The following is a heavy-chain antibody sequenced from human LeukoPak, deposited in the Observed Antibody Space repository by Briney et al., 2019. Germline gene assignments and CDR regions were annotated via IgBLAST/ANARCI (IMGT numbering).Heavy chain of an antibody. CDR1: GFTFSSYG. D-gene: IGHD6-25*01. CDR3: AKDRRQYYYYYGMDA. CDR2: IWYDGSNK. Sequence: GGSLRLSCAASGFTFSSYGMHWVRQAPGKGLEWVAVIWYDGSNKYYADSVKGRFTISRDNSKNTLYLQMNSLRAEDTAVYYCAKDRRQYYYYYGMDAWGQGTTVTVSS. V-gene: IGHV3-30*02. J-gene: IGHJ6*02.